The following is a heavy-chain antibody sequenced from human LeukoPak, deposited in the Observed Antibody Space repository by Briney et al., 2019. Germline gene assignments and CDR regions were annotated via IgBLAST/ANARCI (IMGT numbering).Heavy chain of an antibody. D-gene: IGHD4-17*01. CDR2: INPNSGGT. V-gene: IGHV1-2*02. CDR1: GYTFTGYY. CDR3: ARVALRTVTTLNHYYYYGMDV. Sequence: GASVKVSCKASGYTFTGYYMHWVRQAPGQGLEWMGWINPNSGGTNYAQKFQGRVTMTRDTSISTAYMELSRLRSDDTAVYYCARVALRTVTTLNHYYYYGMDVWGQGTTVTVSS. J-gene: IGHJ6*02.